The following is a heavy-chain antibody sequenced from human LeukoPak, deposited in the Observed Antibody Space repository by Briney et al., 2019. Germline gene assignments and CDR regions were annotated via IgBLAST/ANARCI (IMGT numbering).Heavy chain of an antibody. CDR2: ISSSSGYI. CDR3: ARDLYRIVVVPHYFDY. J-gene: IGHJ4*02. V-gene: IGHV3-21*01. Sequence: GGSLRLSCAASGFTFSSYSMNWVRQAPGKGLEWVSSISSSSGYIYYADSVKGRFTISRDNAKNSLFLQMNSLRAEDTAVCYCARDLYRIVVVPHYFDYWGQGTLVTVSS. CDR1: GFTFSSYS. D-gene: IGHD3-22*01.